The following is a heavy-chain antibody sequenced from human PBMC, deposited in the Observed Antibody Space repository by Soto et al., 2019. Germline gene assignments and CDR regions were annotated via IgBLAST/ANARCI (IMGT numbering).Heavy chain of an antibody. V-gene: IGHV3-49*05. CDR1: GFTFGDYA. CDR3: TRDGYDSSGYYYGHFDY. Sequence: KPGGSLRLSCTASGFTFGDYAMSWFRQAPGKGLEWVGFIRSKAYGGTTEYAASVKGRFTISRDDSKSIAYLQMNSLKTEDTAVYYCTRDGYDSSGYYYGHFDYWGQGTLVTVSS. D-gene: IGHD3-22*01. J-gene: IGHJ4*02. CDR2: IRSKAYGGTT.